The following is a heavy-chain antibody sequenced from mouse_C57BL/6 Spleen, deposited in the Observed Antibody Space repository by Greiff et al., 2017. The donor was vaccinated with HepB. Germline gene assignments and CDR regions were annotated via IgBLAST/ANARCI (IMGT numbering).Heavy chain of an antibody. CDR3: ARERVARDFDY. CDR2: IYPGDGDT. J-gene: IGHJ2*01. D-gene: IGHD1-1*02. CDR1: GYAFSSSW. V-gene: IGHV1-82*01. Sequence: QVQLKQSGPELVKPGASVKISCKASGYAFSSSWMNWVKQRPGKGLEWIGRIYPGDGDTNYNGKFKGKATLTADKSSSTAYMQLSSLTSEDSAVYFCARERVARDFDYWGQGTTLTVSS.